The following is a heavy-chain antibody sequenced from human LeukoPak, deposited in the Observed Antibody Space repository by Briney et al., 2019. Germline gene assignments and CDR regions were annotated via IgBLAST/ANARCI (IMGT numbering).Heavy chain of an antibody. V-gene: IGHV4-39*02. CDR3: ARGKRGLWEWLSGKAHYYYYYMDV. J-gene: IGHJ6*03. CDR1: GGSITSSSYH. D-gene: IGHD3-3*01. Sequence: PSETLSLTCTVSGGSITSSSYHWGWIRQPPGKQLEWIGSIYHGGSTYYNPSLTGRVTIYVDKSKNQFSLKLTSVTAADTAVYYCARGKRGLWEWLSGKAHYYYYYMDVWGKGTTVTVSS. CDR2: IYHGGST.